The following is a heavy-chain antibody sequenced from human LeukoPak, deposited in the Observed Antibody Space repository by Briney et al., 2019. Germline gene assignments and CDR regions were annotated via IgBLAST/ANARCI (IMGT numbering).Heavy chain of an antibody. V-gene: IGHV3-30-3*02. CDR3: AKPINSGSYYVLDY. CDR2: ISYDGSNK. Sequence: GRSLRLSCAASELIFRSYTMHWVRQAPGKGLEWVAVISYDGSNKYYADSVKGRFTISRDNSKNTLYLQMNSLRAEDTAVYYCAKPINSGSYYVLDYWGQRTLVTVSS. CDR1: ELIFRSYT. J-gene: IGHJ4*02. D-gene: IGHD1-26*01.